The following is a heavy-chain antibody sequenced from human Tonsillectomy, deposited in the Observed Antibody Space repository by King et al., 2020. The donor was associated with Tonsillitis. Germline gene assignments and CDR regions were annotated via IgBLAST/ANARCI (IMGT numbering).Heavy chain of an antibody. D-gene: IGHD5-18*01. V-gene: IGHV3-30*18. J-gene: IGHJ4*02. CDR3: PKSPVGYLLPDF. CDR1: GFNFRNYG. CDR2: ISFDGSEGSTK. Sequence: QLVQSGGGVVQPGRSLRLSCAASGFNFRNYGMYWVRQAPGKGLEWVALISFDGSEGSTKHYADSVKGRFTISRDNSNSTLYLQMSSLRPEDTAVYYCPKSPVGYLLPDFWGQGPLVTVSS.